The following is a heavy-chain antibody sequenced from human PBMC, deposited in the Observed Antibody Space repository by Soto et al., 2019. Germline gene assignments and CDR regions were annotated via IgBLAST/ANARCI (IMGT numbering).Heavy chain of an antibody. CDR1: GGSISSGGYY. CDR3: ARTTTVVID. V-gene: IGHV4-31*03. J-gene: IGHJ4*02. CDR2: IFDTGTS. D-gene: IGHD4-17*01. Sequence: QVQLQESGPGLVKPSQTLSLTCTVSGGSISSGGYYWTWIRQHPGKGLEWIGYIFDTGTSYYNPSLKSRLTMSVDTSKNQFSLKLTSVTVADTAVYYCARTTTVVIDWGQGTLVAVSS.